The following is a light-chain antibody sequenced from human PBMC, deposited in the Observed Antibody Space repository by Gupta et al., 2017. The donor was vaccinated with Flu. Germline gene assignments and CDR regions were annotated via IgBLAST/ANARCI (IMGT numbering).Light chain of an antibody. V-gene: IGKV1-39*01. CDR2: SAS. CDR1: QSISTY. J-gene: IGKJ1*01. Sequence: DIQMTQSPSSLSASVGDRVTITCRASQSISTYLNWYQQKPGKAPKLLIYSASTLQSGVPSRFSGSGSGTDFTLTISRLQPEDFALYYCQQSYSSPLSLTFGQGTKVEIE. CDR3: QQSYSSPLSLT.